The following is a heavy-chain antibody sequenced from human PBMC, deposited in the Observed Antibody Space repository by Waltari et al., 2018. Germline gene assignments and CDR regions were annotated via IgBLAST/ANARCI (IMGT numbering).Heavy chain of an antibody. CDR1: GGTFSSYA. J-gene: IGHJ4*02. Sequence: QVQLVQSGAEVKKPGSSVKVSCKASGGTFSSYAISWVRQAPGQGLEWMGRIIPIFGTATYPQKFQGRVTITADKSTSTAYMELSSLRSEDTAVYYCARPYCSSTSCLYYFDYWGQGTLVTVSS. CDR3: ARPYCSSTSCLYYFDY. CDR2: IIPIFGTA. D-gene: IGHD2-2*01. V-gene: IGHV1-69*08.